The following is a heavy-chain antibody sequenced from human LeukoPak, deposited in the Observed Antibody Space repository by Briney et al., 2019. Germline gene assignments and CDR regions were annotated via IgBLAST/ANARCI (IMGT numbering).Heavy chain of an antibody. V-gene: IGHV3-30*02. CDR1: GFTFSSYG. D-gene: IGHD3-22*01. J-gene: IGHJ1*01. CDR2: IRYDGSNE. Sequence: PGGSLRLSCAASGFTFSSYGMHWVRQAPGKGLEWVAFIRYDGSNEYYADSVKGRFTISRDNSKNTLYLQMNSLRAEDTAVYYCAKGANYYGSSISDWGQGTLVTVSS. CDR3: AKGANYYGSSISD.